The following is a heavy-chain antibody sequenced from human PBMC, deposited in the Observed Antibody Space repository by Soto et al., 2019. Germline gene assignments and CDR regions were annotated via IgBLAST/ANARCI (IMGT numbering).Heavy chain of an antibody. V-gene: IGHV3-48*03. Sequence: GGSLRLSCAASGFTFSGYEMNWVRQAPGKGLEWIAHTSTIDGMIYYADSVKGRFTISSDNIKNSLYLQMNSLRAEDTAVYYCARGSGFYRPFDSWGQGTLVTVSS. CDR3: ARGSGFYRPFDS. CDR2: TSTIDGMI. CDR1: GFTFSGYE. J-gene: IGHJ4*02. D-gene: IGHD3-22*01.